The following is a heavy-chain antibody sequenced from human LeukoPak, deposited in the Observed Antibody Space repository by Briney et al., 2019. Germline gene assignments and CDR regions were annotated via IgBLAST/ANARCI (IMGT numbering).Heavy chain of an antibody. CDR1: GGSISTSNYY. CDR3: ARENVVPAAIGFDY. V-gene: IGHV4-39*07. CDR2: IFYSEST. J-gene: IGHJ4*02. Sequence: SETLSLTCTVSGGSISTSNYYWGWIRQPPGKGLEWIGHIFYSESTYYSPSLKSRVTISVDTSKNQFSLKLSSVTAADTAVYYCARENVVPAAIGFDYWGQGTLVTVSS. D-gene: IGHD2-2*02.